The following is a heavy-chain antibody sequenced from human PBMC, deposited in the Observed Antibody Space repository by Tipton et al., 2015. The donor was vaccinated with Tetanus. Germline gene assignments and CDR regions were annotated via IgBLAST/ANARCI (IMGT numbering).Heavy chain of an antibody. CDR1: GASVRSLNHY. CDR3: ARWGDASGSTNPYAFDI. J-gene: IGHJ3*02. Sequence: GLVKPSETLSLTCTVSGASVRSLNHYWSWLRQPPGKPLEWISDIYYSGATEYNPSLQSRVTTSLHASQSQFSLKLTSVTPADTAIYYCARWGDASGSTNPYAFDIWGQGTMVSVSS. D-gene: IGHD3-10*01. V-gene: IGHV4-61*01. CDR2: IYYSGAT.